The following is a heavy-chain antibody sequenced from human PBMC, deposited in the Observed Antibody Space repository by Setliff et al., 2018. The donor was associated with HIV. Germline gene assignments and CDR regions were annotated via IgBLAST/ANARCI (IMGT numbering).Heavy chain of an antibody. CDR1: GYTFTSYG. D-gene: IGHD4-17*01. Sequence: ASVKVSCKASGYTFTSYGLHWVRQAPGQGLEWMGWISAYNGNTNYAQKLQVRVTMTTDTSTSTAYMELRSLTSDDTAVYYCVRVTADRTNYYYYMDVWDKGTTVTVSS. V-gene: IGHV1-18*01. J-gene: IGHJ6*03. CDR2: ISAYNGNT. CDR3: VRVTADRTNYYYYMDV.